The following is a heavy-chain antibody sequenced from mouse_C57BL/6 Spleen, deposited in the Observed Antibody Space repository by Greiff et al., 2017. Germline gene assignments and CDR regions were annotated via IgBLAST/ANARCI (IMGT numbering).Heavy chain of an antibody. CDR1: GYTFTSYW. CDR2: IHPNSGST. V-gene: IGHV1-64*01. Sequence: QVQLQQPGAELVKPGASVKLSCKASGYTFTSYWMHWVKQRPGQGLEWIGMIHPNSGSTNYNEKFKSKATLTVDKSSSTAYMHLSSLTSEDSAVXYCAREGVNCEGGDSCIDYWGQGTSVTVSS. CDR3: AREGVNCEGGDSCIDY. D-gene: IGHD2-12*01. J-gene: IGHJ4*01.